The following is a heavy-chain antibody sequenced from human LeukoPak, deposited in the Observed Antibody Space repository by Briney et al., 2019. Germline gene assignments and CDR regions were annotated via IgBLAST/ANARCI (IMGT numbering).Heavy chain of an antibody. Sequence: GGSLRLSCVASGFTFSTYGMHWVRQAPGKGLEWVAVLSFDGSNRHYGDSVKGRFTVSRDNSKNTLYLQMSSLRAEDTAVYYCARGDYYDSSGYYFPDAFDIWGQGTMVTVSS. D-gene: IGHD3-22*01. V-gene: IGHV3-30*03. J-gene: IGHJ3*02. CDR3: ARGDYYDSSGYYFPDAFDI. CDR1: GFTFSTYG. CDR2: LSFDGSNR.